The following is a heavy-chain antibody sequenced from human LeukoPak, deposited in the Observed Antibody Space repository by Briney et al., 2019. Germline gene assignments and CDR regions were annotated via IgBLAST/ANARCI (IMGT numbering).Heavy chain of an antibody. D-gene: IGHD3-22*01. Sequence: SETLSLTCAVYADSFSGYYWSWIRQPPGKGLEWIGEINHSGRTNYNPSLKSRVTMSVDTSKNQFSVKLSSVTAADTAVYYCARGGDTSGHYYFEYFQHWGQGTLVTVSS. CDR2: INHSGRT. CDR1: ADSFSGYY. CDR3: ARGGDTSGHYYFEYFQH. V-gene: IGHV4-34*01. J-gene: IGHJ1*01.